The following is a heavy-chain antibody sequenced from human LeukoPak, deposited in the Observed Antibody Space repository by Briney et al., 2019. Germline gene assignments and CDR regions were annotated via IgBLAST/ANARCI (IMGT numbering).Heavy chain of an antibody. CDR2: TYYRSKWYS. J-gene: IGHJ4*02. CDR1: GDSVSSNSAA. Sequence: PSQTLSLTRAISGDSVSSNSAAWNWFRQSPSRGLEWLGRTYYRSKWYSDYAVSVKSRITINPDTSKNQFSLQLNSVTPEDSAVYYCARQQGPFDYWGQGTLVTVSS. V-gene: IGHV6-1*01. CDR3: ARQQGPFDY. D-gene: IGHD6-13*01.